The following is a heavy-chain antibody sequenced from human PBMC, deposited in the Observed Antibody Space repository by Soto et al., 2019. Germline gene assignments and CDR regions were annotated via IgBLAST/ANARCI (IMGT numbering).Heavy chain of an antibody. Sequence: SQRHSCSAAGFTCSNFAMSWVRQTTGKGLEWLSTMSGSGDGTYYAHSVKGRFTIARDNSKNTLCLQLNSLRTDDTAVYYCAKFEGMLLGAYYYDHWGQGTLVTVSS. CDR2: MSGSGDGT. CDR1: GFTCSNFA. J-gene: IGHJ4*02. D-gene: IGHD3-16*01. V-gene: IGHV3-23*01. CDR3: AKFEGMLLGAYYYDH.